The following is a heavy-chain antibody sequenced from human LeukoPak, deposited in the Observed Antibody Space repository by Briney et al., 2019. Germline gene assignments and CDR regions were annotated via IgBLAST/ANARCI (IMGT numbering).Heavy chain of an antibody. CDR3: AREEVGAFDY. D-gene: IGHD1-26*01. V-gene: IGHV4-59*01. Sequence: SETLSLTCTVSGGSISSYYWSWIRQPPGKGLEWIGYIYYSGSTNYNPSLKSRVTISVDTFKNQFSLKLSSVTAADTAVYYCAREEVGAFDYWGQGTLVTVSS. CDR2: IYYSGST. J-gene: IGHJ4*02. CDR1: GGSISSYY.